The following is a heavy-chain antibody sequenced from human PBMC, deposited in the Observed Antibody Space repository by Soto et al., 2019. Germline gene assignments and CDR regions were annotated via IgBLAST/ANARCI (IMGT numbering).Heavy chain of an antibody. Sequence: EVQLVESGGGLVQPGGSLRLSCAASGFTFSSFGMNWVRQAPGKGLEWLSYISSSSSTIYYADSVKGRFTISRDNAKNSLYLQMKSLRDEDTAVDYGARRDSSGWYYFDYWGQGTLVTVSS. V-gene: IGHV3-48*02. CDR2: ISSSSSTI. D-gene: IGHD6-19*01. CDR1: GFTFSSFG. J-gene: IGHJ4*02. CDR3: ARRDSSGWYYFDY.